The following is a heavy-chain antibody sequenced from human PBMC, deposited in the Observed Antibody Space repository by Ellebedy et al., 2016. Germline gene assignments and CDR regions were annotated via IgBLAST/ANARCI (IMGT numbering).Heavy chain of an antibody. J-gene: IGHJ4*02. CDR1: GFTFSSYS. CDR3: ARDSRYYGSGSYYHY. Sequence: GESLKISCAASGFTFSSYSMNWVRQAPGKGLEWVSSISSSSSYIYYADSVKGRFTISRDNAKNSLYLQMNSLRAEDTAVYYCARDSRYYGSGSYYHYWGQGTLVTVSS. D-gene: IGHD3-10*01. V-gene: IGHV3-21*01. CDR2: ISSSSSYI.